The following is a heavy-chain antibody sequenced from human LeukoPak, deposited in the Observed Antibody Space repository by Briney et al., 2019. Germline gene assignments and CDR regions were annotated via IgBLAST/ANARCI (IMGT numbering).Heavy chain of an antibody. Sequence: SETLSLTCTVSGGSISSYYWSWIRQPPGKGLEWIGYIYYSGSTNYNPSLKSRVTISVDTSKNQFSLKLSSVTAADTAVYYCARDRGKDSSGWHRWFDPWGQGTLVTVSS. CDR1: GGSISSYY. CDR3: ARDRGKDSSGWHRWFDP. CDR2: IYYSGST. J-gene: IGHJ5*02. D-gene: IGHD6-19*01. V-gene: IGHV4-59*01.